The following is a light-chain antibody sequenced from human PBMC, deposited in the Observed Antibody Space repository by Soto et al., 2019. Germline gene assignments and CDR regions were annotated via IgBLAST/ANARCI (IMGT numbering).Light chain of an antibody. J-gene: IGKJ1*01. CDR2: HTS. CDR1: QTVNSR. CDR3: QHYNSYSEA. Sequence: EIVLTQSPATLSSSPGERATLSCRASQTVNSRLAWYQHKPGQAPRLLIYHTSNRATGIPARFSGSGSGTDFTLTISSLEPDDFATYYCQHYNSYSEAFGQGTKVELK. V-gene: IGKV3-11*01.